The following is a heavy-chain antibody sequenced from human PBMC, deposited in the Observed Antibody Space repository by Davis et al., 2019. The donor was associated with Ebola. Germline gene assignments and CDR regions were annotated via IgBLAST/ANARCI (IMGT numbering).Heavy chain of an antibody. CDR1: GFTFSSYG. Sequence: PGGSLRLSCAASGFTFSSYGMHWVRQAPGKGLEWVAVIWYDGSNKYYADSVKGRFTISRDNSKNTLYLQMNSLRAEDTAVYYCAKDRQQWLENWYFDLWGRGTLVTVSS. CDR2: IWYDGSNK. V-gene: IGHV3-30*02. J-gene: IGHJ2*01. D-gene: IGHD6-19*01. CDR3: AKDRQQWLENWYFDL.